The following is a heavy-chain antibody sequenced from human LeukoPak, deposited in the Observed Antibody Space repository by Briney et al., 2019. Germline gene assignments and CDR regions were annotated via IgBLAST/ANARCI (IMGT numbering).Heavy chain of an antibody. CDR2: IYSGGST. V-gene: IGHV3-66*02. CDR3: ARAVQPAY. D-gene: IGHD5-18*01. Sequence: GGSLRLSCAASGFTFDDYAMHWVRQAPGKGLEWVSVIYSGGSTYYADSVKGRFTISRDNSKNTLYLQMNSLRAEDTAVYYCARAVQPAYWGQGTLVTVSS. CDR1: GFTFDDYA. J-gene: IGHJ4*02.